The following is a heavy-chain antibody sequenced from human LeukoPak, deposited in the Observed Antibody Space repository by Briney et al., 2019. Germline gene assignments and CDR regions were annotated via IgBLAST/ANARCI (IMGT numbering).Heavy chain of an antibody. CDR2: ITGSSGST. V-gene: IGHV3-23*01. J-gene: IGHJ4*02. CDR1: GFTLSNYA. D-gene: IGHD6-13*01. Sequence: GGSLRLSCAASGFTLSNYAMTWVRQAPGKGLEWVSTITGSSGSTYYADSVKGRFTISRDNSKNTLYLQMNSLRAEDTAVYYCAREKPDGAYSSSWYYFDYWGQGTLVTVSS. CDR3: AREKPDGAYSSSWYYFDY.